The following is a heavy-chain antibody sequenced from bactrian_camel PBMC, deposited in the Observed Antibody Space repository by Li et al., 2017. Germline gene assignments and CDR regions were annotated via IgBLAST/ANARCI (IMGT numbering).Heavy chain of an antibody. J-gene: IGHJ4*01. D-gene: IGHD6*01. CDR1: GRIYGNYC. V-gene: IGHV3S54*01. Sequence: HVQLVESGGGSVQAGGSLKLSCTASGRIYGNYCMGWFRQAPGKERERVAAIYTGGGSTFYDDSVKGRFTISQDNAMNTLYLQVNDLKPEDTARYYCENLGNWYDGLPCVNNYGGQGTQVTVS. CDR3: ENLGNWYDGLPCVNNY. CDR2: IYTGGGST.